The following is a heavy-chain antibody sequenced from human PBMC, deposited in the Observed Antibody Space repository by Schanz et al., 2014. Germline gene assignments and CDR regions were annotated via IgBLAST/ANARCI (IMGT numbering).Heavy chain of an antibody. Sequence: EVQLVESGGGLVKPGGFLRLSCAASGFSVGNKYMNWVRQAPGKGLEWVSFIYIGGNTYYADSVKGRFTISRDNSKNTVYIQMNSLRAEDTAVYYCARGGPAYYFDDWGQGTLVTVSS. CDR2: IYIGGNT. J-gene: IGHJ4*02. CDR1: GFSVGNKY. V-gene: IGHV3-66*01. CDR3: ARGGPAYYFDD.